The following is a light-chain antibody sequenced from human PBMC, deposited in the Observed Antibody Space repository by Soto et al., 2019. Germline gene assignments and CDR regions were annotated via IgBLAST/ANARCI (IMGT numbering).Light chain of an antibody. J-gene: IGLJ1*01. V-gene: IGLV2-8*01. CDR3: TSDAGSNNFDV. Sequence: QSALTRPPSASGSPGQSVTISCTGASSDVGTYDFVSWYQPHPGKAPKLMIYEVTKRPSGVPDPFSGSRSGNTASLTVSGLQAEDEADYYCTSDAGSNNFDVFGTGTKVTVL. CDR2: EVT. CDR1: SSDVGTYDF.